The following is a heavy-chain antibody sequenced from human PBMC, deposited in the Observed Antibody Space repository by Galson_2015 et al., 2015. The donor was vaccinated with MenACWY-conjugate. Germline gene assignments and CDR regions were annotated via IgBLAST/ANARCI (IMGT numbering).Heavy chain of an antibody. CDR2: ISPGDSNT. CDR1: GYSFPTYW. CDR3: ARHPPGGRGMDV. V-gene: IGHV5-51*01. J-gene: IGHJ6*02. D-gene: IGHD1-26*01. Sequence: QSGAEVKKPGESLKISCKTTGYSFPTYWIAWVRQMPGTGLEWMRLISPGDSNTRYSPSFQGQVTISADKSISTAYLQWSSLKASDTAMYYCARHPPGGRGMDVWGQGTTVTVSS.